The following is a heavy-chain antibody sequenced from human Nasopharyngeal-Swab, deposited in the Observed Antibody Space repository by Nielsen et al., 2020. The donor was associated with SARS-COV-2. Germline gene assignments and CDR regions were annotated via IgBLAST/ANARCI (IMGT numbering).Heavy chain of an antibody. V-gene: IGHV1-3*01. D-gene: IGHD3-10*01. J-gene: IGHJ3*02. CDR2: INAGNGNT. CDR3: ARDPRGDDAFDI. Sequence: ASVEVSCKASGYTFTKYAVLWVRQAPGQRLEWMGWINAGNGNTKYSQKFQGRVTITRDTSASTAYMELSSLRSEDTAVYYCARDPRGDDAFDIWGQGTMVTVSS. CDR1: GYTFTKYA.